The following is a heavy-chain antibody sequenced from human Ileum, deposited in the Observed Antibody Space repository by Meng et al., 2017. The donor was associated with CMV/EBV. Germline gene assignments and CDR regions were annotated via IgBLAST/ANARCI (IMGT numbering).Heavy chain of an antibody. J-gene: IGHJ4*02. V-gene: IGHV1-46*01. CDR2: INPSGGST. CDR1: SYY. CDR3: ARESALNYDFWSGYIKGEFDY. Sequence: SYYMHWVRQAPGQGLEWMGIINPSGGSTSYAQKFQGRVTMTRDTSTSTVYMELSSLRSEDTAVYYCARESALNYDFWSGYIKGEFDYWGQGTLVTVSS. D-gene: IGHD3-3*01.